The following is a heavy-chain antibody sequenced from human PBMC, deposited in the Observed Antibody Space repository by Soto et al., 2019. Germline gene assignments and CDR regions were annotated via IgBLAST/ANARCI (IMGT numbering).Heavy chain of an antibody. D-gene: IGHD4-17*01. CDR2: INHSGST. CDR3: ARGRRMELTPVHFDY. V-gene: IGHV4-34*01. CDR1: GGSFSGHY. Sequence: SETLSLTCAVYGGSFSGHYWSWIRQPPGKGLEWIGEINHSGSTNYNPSLKSRVTISVDTSKNQFSLKLSSVTAADTAVYYCARGRRMELTPVHFDYWGQGTLVTVSS. J-gene: IGHJ4*02.